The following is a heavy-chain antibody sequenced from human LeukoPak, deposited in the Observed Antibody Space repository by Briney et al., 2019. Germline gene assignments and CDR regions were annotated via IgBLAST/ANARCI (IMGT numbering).Heavy chain of an antibody. Sequence: SVKVSCKASGYTFTSYYMHWVRQAPGQGLEWMGIINPSGGSTSYAQKFQGRVTMTRDMSTSTVYMELSSLRSEDTAVYYCARESPSYYDSSGRNWFDPWGQGTLVTVSS. V-gene: IGHV1-46*01. CDR1: GYTFTSYY. CDR2: INPSGGST. CDR3: ARESPSYYDSSGRNWFDP. J-gene: IGHJ5*02. D-gene: IGHD3-22*01.